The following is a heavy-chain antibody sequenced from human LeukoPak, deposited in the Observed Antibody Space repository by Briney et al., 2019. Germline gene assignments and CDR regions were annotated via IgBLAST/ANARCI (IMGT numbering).Heavy chain of an antibody. CDR2: ISSSSSYI. V-gene: IGHV3-21*01. CDR1: GFTFSSYS. J-gene: IGHJ6*02. D-gene: IGHD3-16*01. Sequence: PGGSLRLSCAASGFTFSSYSMNWVRQAPGKGLEWVSSISSSSSYIYYADSVKGRFTTSRDNAKNSLYLQMNSLRAEDTAVYYCARDVFGYYGMDVWGQGTTVTVSS. CDR3: ARDVFGYYGMDV.